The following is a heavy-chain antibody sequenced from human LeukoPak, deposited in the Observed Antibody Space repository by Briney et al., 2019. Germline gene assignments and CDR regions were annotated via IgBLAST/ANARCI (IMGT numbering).Heavy chain of an antibody. J-gene: IGHJ4*02. CDR3: ARLFRRGSGSYYILALFDY. CDR2: INTNTGKP. D-gene: IGHD3-10*01. V-gene: IGHV7-4-1*02. CDR1: GYTFTSYA. Sequence: GASVKVSCKASGYTFTSYAMNWVRQAPGQGLEWMGWINTNTGKPTYAQGFTGRFVFSLDTSVNTAYLQISSLKADDTAVYYCARLFRRGSGSYYILALFDYWGQGTLVTVSS.